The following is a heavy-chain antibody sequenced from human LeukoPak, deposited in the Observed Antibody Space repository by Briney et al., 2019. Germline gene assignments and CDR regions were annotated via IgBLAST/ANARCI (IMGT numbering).Heavy chain of an antibody. J-gene: IGHJ3*02. CDR2: IYSGGST. V-gene: IGHV3-66*01. CDR3: AREAVTGLDAFDI. CDR1: GFTVSSNY. D-gene: IGHD1-1*01. Sequence: GGSLRLSCAASGFTVSSNYMTWVRQAPGKGLEWVSVIYSGGSTYYADCVKGRFTISRDNSKNTLYLQMNSLRAEDTAVYYCAREAVTGLDAFDIWGQGTMVSVSS.